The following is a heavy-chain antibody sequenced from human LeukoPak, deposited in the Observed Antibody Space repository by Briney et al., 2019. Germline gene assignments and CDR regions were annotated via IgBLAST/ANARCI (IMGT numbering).Heavy chain of an antibody. CDR1: GYSISSTYY. D-gene: IGHD4-23*01. Sequence: SETLSLTCTVSGYSISSTYYWGWIRQPPGKGLESIGSIYHSGTTYYNPSLKSRVIISVDTSKNQFSLKLSSVTAADTAVYYCARYYGSNIGAFDIWGQGTMVTVSS. CDR3: ARYYGSNIGAFDI. CDR2: IYHSGTT. V-gene: IGHV4-38-2*02. J-gene: IGHJ3*02.